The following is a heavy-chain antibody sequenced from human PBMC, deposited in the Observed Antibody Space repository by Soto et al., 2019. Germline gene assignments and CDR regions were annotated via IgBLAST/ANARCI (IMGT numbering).Heavy chain of an antibody. V-gene: IGHV1-2*02. Sequence: GASVKVSCKTSGYIFTGYYVHWVRQAPGQGLEWMGWLNPNSGDTNYAPKFRGRVTMTSDMSTTTAYMELTRLTSADRAVYYCARGGYGLSSGANSWGRGTLVTVSS. CDR2: LNPNSGDT. D-gene: IGHD6-6*01. CDR3: ARGGYGLSSGANS. CDR1: GYIFTGYY. J-gene: IGHJ4*02.